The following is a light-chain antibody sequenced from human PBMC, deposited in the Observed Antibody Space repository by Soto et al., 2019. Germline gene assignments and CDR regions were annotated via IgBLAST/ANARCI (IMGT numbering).Light chain of an antibody. CDR1: RDIADS. J-gene: IGKJ4*01. CDR2: DAS. CDR3: QQYDDPFT. Sequence: DTQMTQSPSSLSASVGDTVTITCQASRDIADSLNWYQQRAGQAPKLLIYDASNLQSGVPARFSGSGTGKSFILTISSLQPEDFATYYCQQYDDPFTFGGGTKVEIK. V-gene: IGKV1-33*01.